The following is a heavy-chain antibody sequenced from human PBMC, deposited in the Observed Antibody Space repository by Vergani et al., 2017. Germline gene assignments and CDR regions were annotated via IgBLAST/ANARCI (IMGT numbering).Heavy chain of an antibody. V-gene: IGHV4-34*02. Sequence: QVQLRQWGAGLLKPSETLSLTCGVSRGSLSPYYWSWIRQSPGKGLEWIGGINDGATTNYNPSLKSRVTVSVDTSKNELSLRLTSVTAADAGVYYCARGKGRTEVVVAALDYLDSCCHGAPVIIAS. CDR3: ARGKGRTEVVVAALDYLDS. CDR2: INDGATT. CDR1: RGSLSPYY. J-gene: IGHJ5*01. D-gene: IGHD2-15*01.